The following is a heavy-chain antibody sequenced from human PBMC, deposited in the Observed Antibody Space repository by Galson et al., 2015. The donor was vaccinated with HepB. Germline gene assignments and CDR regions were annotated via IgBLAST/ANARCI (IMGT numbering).Heavy chain of an antibody. V-gene: IGHV3-23*01. CDR1: GFTFSSYA. CDR2: ISGSGGST. J-gene: IGHJ6*02. D-gene: IGHD3-10*01. Sequence: SLRLSCAASGFTFSSYAMSWVRQAPGKGLEWVSAISGSGGSTYYADSVKGRFTISRDNSKNTLYLQMNSLRAEDTAVYYCANLEWFGELGGYPGVGVGYYYYGMDVWGQGTTVTVSS. CDR3: ANLEWFGELGGYPGVGVGYYYYGMDV.